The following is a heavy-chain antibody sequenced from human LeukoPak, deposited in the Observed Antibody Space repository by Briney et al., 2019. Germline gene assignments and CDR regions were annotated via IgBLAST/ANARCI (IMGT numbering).Heavy chain of an antibody. D-gene: IGHD3-16*01. CDR1: GFNFGIYG. CDR2: MWDDGTNE. Sequence: GSLRLSCTASGFNFGIYGMHWVRQAPGKGLEWVAVMWDDGTNEYYVESVKGRFTISRDNGKRTLYLQMNSLRVEDTAVYYCAKDTPLCYFDYWGQGTLVTVSS. V-gene: IGHV3-33*03. CDR3: AKDTPLCYFDY. J-gene: IGHJ4*02.